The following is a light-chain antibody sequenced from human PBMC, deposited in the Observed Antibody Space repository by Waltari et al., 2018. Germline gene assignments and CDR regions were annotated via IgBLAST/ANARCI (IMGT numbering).Light chain of an antibody. CDR1: QSVYSS. V-gene: IGKV3-11*01. Sequence: EIVLTQSPATLSLSPGERAILSCRASQSVYSSLAWYRQTPCHAPRLLIYDASTRATVIPARFSGSGSGTDFTLTISGLEPEDFAVYYCQQRNDWPWTFGQGTKVEIK. CDR3: QQRNDWPWT. J-gene: IGKJ1*01. CDR2: DAS.